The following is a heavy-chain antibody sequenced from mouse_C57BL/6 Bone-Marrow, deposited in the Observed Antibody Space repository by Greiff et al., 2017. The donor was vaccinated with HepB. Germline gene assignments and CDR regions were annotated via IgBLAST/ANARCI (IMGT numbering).Heavy chain of an antibody. CDR2: ISSGGSYT. D-gene: IGHD1-1*01. CDR1: GFTFSSYG. J-gene: IGHJ4*01. CDR3: ARPLLRSTRYYAMDY. Sequence: EVHLVESGGDLVKPGGSLKLSCAASGFTFSSYGMSWVRQTPDKRLEWVATISSGGSYTYYPDSVKGRFTISRDNAKNTLYLQMSSLKSEDTAMYYCARPLLRSTRYYAMDYWGQGTSVTVSS. V-gene: IGHV5-6*01.